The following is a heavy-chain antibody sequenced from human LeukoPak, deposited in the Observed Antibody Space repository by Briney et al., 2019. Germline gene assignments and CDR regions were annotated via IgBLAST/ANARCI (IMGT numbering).Heavy chain of an antibody. V-gene: IGHV5-51*01. CDR3: STKKNDYLDR. CDR1: GYNFRKSW. Sequence: GESLKISCRASGYNFRKSWIGWVRQTPAKGLEWPGIIYPDDFDTIYNPSFEGHVTISADNSITTAYLQWKSLKASDSGLYFCSTKKNDYLDRWGRGTLVTVSS. D-gene: IGHD5-12*01. J-gene: IGHJ4*01. CDR2: IYPDDFDT.